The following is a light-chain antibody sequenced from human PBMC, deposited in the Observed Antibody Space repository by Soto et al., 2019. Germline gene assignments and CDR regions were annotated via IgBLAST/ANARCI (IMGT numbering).Light chain of an antibody. J-gene: IGLJ3*02. CDR3: AAWDDSLSGWV. Sequence: QSVLTQPPSASGTPGQRVTISCSGSSSNIGPNYVNWYQQVPGTAPKLLIYGSFRRPSGAPDRFSGSKSGTSASLAISGLRSEDEADYYCAAWDDSLSGWVFGGGTQLTVL. CDR1: SSNIGPNY. V-gene: IGLV1-47*01. CDR2: GSF.